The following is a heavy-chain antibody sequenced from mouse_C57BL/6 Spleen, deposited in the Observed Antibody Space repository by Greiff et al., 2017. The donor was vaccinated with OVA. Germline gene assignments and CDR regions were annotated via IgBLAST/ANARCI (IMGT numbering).Heavy chain of an antibody. Sequence: QVQLQQPGAELVRPGSSVKLSCKASGYTFTSYWMHWVKQRPIQGLEWIGNIDPSDSETHYNQKFKDKATLTVDKSSSTAYMQLSSLTSEDSAVYYCAREGIYYARYFDVWGTGTTVTVSS. V-gene: IGHV1-52*01. CDR3: AREGIYYARYFDV. J-gene: IGHJ1*03. D-gene: IGHD1-1*01. CDR1: GYTFTSYW. CDR2: IDPSDSET.